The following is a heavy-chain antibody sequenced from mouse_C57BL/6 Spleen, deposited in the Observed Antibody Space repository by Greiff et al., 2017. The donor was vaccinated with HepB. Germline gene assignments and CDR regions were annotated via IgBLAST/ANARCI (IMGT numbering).Heavy chain of an antibody. CDR2: ISSGGDYI. J-gene: IGHJ2*01. V-gene: IGHV5-9-1*02. D-gene: IGHD4-1*01. CDR3: TRELGRGGYYFDY. Sequence: EVKVIESGEGLVKPGGSLKLSCAASGFTFSSYAMSWVRQTPEKRLEWVAYISSGGDYIYYADTVKGRFTISRDNARNTLYLQMSSLKSEDTAMYYCTRELGRGGYYFDYWGQGTTLTVSS. CDR1: GFTFSSYA.